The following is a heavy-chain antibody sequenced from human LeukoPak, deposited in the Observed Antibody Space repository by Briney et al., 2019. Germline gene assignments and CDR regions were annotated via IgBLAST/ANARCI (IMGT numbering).Heavy chain of an antibody. CDR1: GFTFSSYA. CDR2: ISYGGSNK. Sequence: PGGSLRLSCAASGFTFSSYAMHWVRQAPGMGLEWVAVISYGGSNKYYADSVKGRFTISRDNSKNTLYLQMNSLRAEDTAVYYCAKTSPVGATAGWFDPWGQGTLVTVSS. J-gene: IGHJ5*02. D-gene: IGHD1-26*01. CDR3: AKTSPVGATAGWFDP. V-gene: IGHV3-30-3*02.